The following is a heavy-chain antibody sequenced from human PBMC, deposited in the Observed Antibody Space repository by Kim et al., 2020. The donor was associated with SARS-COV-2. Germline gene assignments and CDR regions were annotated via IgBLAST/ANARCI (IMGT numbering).Heavy chain of an antibody. J-gene: IGHJ6*02. CDR2: ISGSGGST. V-gene: IGHV3-23*01. CDR3: AKDLVSGSYGDYYGMDV. CDR1: GFTFSSYA. D-gene: IGHD1-26*01. Sequence: GGSLRLSCAASGFTFSSYAMSWVRQAPGKGLEWVSAISGSGGSTYYADSVKGRFTISRDNSKNTLYLQMNSLRAEDTAVYYCAKDLVSGSYGDYYGMDVWGQGTTVTVSS.